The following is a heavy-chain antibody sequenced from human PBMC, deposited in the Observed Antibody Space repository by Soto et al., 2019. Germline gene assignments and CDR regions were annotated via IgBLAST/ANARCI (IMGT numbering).Heavy chain of an antibody. CDR3: AKDRPAYGDYGQGY. CDR2: ITGSGGTT. D-gene: IGHD4-17*01. Sequence: PGGSLRLSCAASGFTFSSYAMTWVRQAPGKGLEWVSTITGSGGTTYYADSVKGRFTISRDNSKNTLYLQMNSLRAEDTAVYYCAKDRPAYGDYGQGYWGQGTLVTVSS. J-gene: IGHJ4*02. V-gene: IGHV3-23*01. CDR1: GFTFSSYA.